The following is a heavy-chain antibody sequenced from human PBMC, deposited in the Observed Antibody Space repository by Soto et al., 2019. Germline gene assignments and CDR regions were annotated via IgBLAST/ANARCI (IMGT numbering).Heavy chain of an antibody. CDR2: IIPILGIA. CDR3: AMGYCRSTSCYRDY. D-gene: IGHD2-2*02. J-gene: IGHJ4*02. CDR1: GGTFSSYT. Sequence: QVQLVQSGAEVKKPGSSVKVSCKASGGTFSSYTISWVRQAPGQGLEWMGRIIPILGIANYAQKFQGRVKITGNKSTGTAYMGLRRLRSEDTSVYYCAMGYCRSTSCYRDYWGQGTLVTVSS. V-gene: IGHV1-69*02.